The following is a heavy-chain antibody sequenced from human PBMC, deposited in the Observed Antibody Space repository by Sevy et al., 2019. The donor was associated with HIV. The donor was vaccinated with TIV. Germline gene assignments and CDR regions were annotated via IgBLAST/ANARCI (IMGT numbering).Heavy chain of an antibody. CDR2: ISYDGRIK. CDR1: GFTFNSHG. V-gene: IGHV3-30*15. D-gene: IGHD2-15*01. CDR3: AREGGHTAAWSPGNF. J-gene: IGHJ4*02. Sequence: GGSLRLSCAASGFTFNSHGFHWVRQAPGKGLEWVALISYDGRIKYYADSVKGRFIISRDDARNTLYLQMSGLRAEDTAVYCCAREGGHTAAWSPGNFWGQGTLVTVSS.